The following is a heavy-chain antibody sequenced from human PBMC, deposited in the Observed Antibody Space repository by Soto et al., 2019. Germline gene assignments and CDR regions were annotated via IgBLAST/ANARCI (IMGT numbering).Heavy chain of an antibody. CDR2: IYYSGST. D-gene: IGHD3-3*01. CDR1: GGSISSGGYY. CDR3: ARGSGIYGMDV. Sequence: SETLSLTCTVAGGSISSGGYYWSWIRQHPGTALEWIGYIYYSGSTYYNPSLKSRVTISLDTSKNQFSLKLSSVTAADTAVYYCARGSGIYGMDVWGQGTTVTVSS. V-gene: IGHV4-31*03. J-gene: IGHJ6*02.